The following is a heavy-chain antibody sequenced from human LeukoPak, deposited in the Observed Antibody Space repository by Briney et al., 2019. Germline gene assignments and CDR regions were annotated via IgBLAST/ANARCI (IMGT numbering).Heavy chain of an antibody. CDR3: ARGKIERGYSYGHALGAFDI. Sequence: ASVKVSCKASGYTFTGYYMHWVRQAPGQGLEWMGWMNPNSGNTGYAQKFQGRVTMTRDTSTSTVYMELSSLRSEDTAVYHCARGKIERGYSYGHALGAFDIWGQGTMVTVSS. D-gene: IGHD5-18*01. CDR2: MNPNSGNT. CDR1: GYTFTGYY. V-gene: IGHV1-8*02. J-gene: IGHJ3*02.